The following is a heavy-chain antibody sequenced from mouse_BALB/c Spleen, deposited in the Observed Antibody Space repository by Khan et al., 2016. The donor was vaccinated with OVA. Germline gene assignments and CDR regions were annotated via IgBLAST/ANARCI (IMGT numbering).Heavy chain of an antibody. CDR2: ISSTGGT. J-gene: IGHJ4*01. Sequence: EVQLVESGPGLVKPSQSLSLTCTVTGYSITSDYAWNWIRQIPGNKLEWMGYISSTGGTSYNPSLKSRISITRDTSKNQFFLQLKSVTAEDTATYYCARSLYYSYGYALDCWGRGTLVTVSS. CDR1: GYSITSDYA. D-gene: IGHD2-14*01. CDR3: ARSLYYSYGYALDC. V-gene: IGHV3-2*02.